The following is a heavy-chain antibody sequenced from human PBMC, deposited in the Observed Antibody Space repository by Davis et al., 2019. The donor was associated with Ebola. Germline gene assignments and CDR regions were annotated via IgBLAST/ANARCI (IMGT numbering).Heavy chain of an antibody. CDR2: ISYDGNKK. D-gene: IGHD2-15*01. J-gene: IGHJ6*02. CDR1: GFTFSSYG. Sequence: GESLKISCAASGFTFSSYGMHWVRQAPGKGLEWVAVISYDGNKKYHADSVKGRFTISRDNSKKTMYLQMNSLRAEDTAVYYCARDLVVVVAATHGYYYGMDVWGQGTTVTVSS. V-gene: IGHV3-30*03. CDR3: ARDLVVVVAATHGYYYGMDV.